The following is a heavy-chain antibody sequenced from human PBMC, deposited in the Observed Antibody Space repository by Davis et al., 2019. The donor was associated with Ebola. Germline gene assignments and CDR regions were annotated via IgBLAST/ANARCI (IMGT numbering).Heavy chain of an antibody. CDR2: INPHNGNT. D-gene: IGHD1-1*01. CDR3: ARAQFPTTSDH. Sequence: ASVKVSCKASGYTFPNYGITWVRPAPGQGLAWMGWINPHNGNTNYAQNVQGRVTMTTDTSTSTAYMEVGSLKSDDTAVYYCARAQFPTTSDHWGQGTLVTVSS. J-gene: IGHJ4*02. CDR1: GYTFPNYG. V-gene: IGHV1-18*04.